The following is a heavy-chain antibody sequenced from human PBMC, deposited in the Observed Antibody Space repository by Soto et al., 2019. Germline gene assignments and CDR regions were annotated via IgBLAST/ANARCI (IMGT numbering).Heavy chain of an antibody. CDR3: ARDPSSGWLQLPWFDP. Sequence: PGGSLRLSCAASGFTFSDYYMSWIRQAPGKGLEWVSYISSSGSTIYYADSVKGRFTISRDNAKNSLYLQMNSLRAEDTAVYYCARDPSSGWLQLPWFDPWGQGTLVTVSS. CDR1: GFTFSDYY. J-gene: IGHJ5*02. V-gene: IGHV3-11*01. CDR2: ISSSGSTI. D-gene: IGHD5-12*01.